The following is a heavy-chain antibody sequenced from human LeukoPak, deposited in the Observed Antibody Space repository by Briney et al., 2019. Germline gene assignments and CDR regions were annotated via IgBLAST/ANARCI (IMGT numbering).Heavy chain of an antibody. CDR1: GFTFSSYG. Sequence: PGRSLRLSCAASGFTFSSYGMHWVRQAPGKGLEWVAVISYDGSNKYYADSVKGRFTISRDNSKNTLYLQMNSLRAEDTAVYYCAREGIAVAGTPYWGQGTLVTVSS. V-gene: IGHV3-30*03. CDR2: ISYDGSNK. CDR3: AREGIAVAGTPY. D-gene: IGHD6-19*01. J-gene: IGHJ4*02.